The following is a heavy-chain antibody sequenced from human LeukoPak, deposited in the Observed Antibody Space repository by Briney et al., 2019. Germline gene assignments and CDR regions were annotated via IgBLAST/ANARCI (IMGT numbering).Heavy chain of an antibody. D-gene: IGHD3-10*01. CDR3: ARASITMVRGVIIKDYYYGMDV. V-gene: IGHV1-18*01. CDR2: ISAYNGNT. Sequence: ASVKVSCKASGYTFPSYGITWVRQAPGQGLEWMGWISAYNGNTNYAQKLQGRVTMTTDTSTSTAYMELRSLRSDDTAVYYCARASITMVRGVIIKDYYYGMDVWGQGTTVTVSS. J-gene: IGHJ6*02. CDR1: GYTFPSYG.